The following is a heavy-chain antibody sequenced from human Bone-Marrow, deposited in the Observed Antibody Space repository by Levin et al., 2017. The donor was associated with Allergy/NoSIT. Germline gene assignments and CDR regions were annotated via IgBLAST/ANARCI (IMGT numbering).Heavy chain of an antibody. CDR1: GFTFSSYD. CDR2: IGTAGDT. J-gene: IGHJ4*02. D-gene: IGHD3-10*01. Sequence: GGSLRLSCAASGFTFSSYDMHWVRQATGKGLEWVSAIGTAGDTYYPGSVKGRFTISRENAKNSLYLQMNSLRAGDTAVYYCARGVGSYGSGSYYFDYWGQGTLVTVSS. CDR3: ARGVGSYGSGSYYFDY. V-gene: IGHV3-13*01.